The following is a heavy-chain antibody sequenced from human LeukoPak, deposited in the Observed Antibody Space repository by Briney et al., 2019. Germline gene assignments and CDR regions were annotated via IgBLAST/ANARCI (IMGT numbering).Heavy chain of an antibody. CDR1: GGSMSNYY. CDR2: IYYSGST. J-gene: IGHJ5*02. D-gene: IGHD2-21*02. V-gene: IGHV4-59*01. CDR3: ARVCGGDCDPLGFDP. Sequence: TLQTLSLTCTVSGGSMSNYYWSCVRQPPGEGLEWIGYIYYSGSTNYNPSLKSRVTISVDTSKNKFSLRLRAVTAADTAVYYCARVCGGDCDPLGFDPWGQGTLVTVSS.